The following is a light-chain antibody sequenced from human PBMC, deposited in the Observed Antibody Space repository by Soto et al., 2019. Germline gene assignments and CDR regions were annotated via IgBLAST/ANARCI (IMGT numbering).Light chain of an antibody. CDR2: GAS. J-gene: IGKJ5*01. Sequence: EIVMTQSPATLSVSPGERATLSCRASQSVRSNLAWYQQKSGQAPRLLIYGASTRATGIPARFSGSGSGTEFTLTISSLQSEDFVIYYCQQYNNWPLTFGQGTRLEIK. V-gene: IGKV3-15*01. CDR1: QSVRSN. CDR3: QQYNNWPLT.